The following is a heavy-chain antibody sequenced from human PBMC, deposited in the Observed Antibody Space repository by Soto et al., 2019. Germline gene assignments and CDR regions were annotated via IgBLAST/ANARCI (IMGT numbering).Heavy chain of an antibody. V-gene: IGHV3-7*01. D-gene: IGHD6-6*01. CDR1: GFTFSSYW. J-gene: IGHJ4*02. CDR3: ARDRGMYSTSSLDY. Sequence: EVQLVESGGGLVQPGGSLRLSCVASGFTFSSYWMSWVRQAPGKGLEWVANIKEDGSEKYYVDSVKGRFTISRDNAKNSLYLQMNSLRAEDTAVYYCARDRGMYSTSSLDYWGQGTLVTVSS. CDR2: IKEDGSEK.